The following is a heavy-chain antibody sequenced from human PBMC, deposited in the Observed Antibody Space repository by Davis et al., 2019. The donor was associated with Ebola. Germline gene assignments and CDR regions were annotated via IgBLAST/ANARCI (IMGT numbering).Heavy chain of an antibody. V-gene: IGHV3-48*04. CDR1: GFTFSSYS. D-gene: IGHD1-26*01. Sequence: GESLKISCAASGFTFSSYSMNWVRQAPGKGLEWVSYISSSSSTIYYADSVKGRFTISRDNAKNSLYLQMNSLRAEDTAVYYCAREVGPMHFDYWGQGTLVTVSS. J-gene: IGHJ4*02. CDR3: AREVGPMHFDY. CDR2: ISSSSSTI.